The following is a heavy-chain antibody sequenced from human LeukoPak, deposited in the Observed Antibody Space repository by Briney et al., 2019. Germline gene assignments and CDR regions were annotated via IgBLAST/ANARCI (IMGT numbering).Heavy chain of an antibody. Sequence: GGSLRLSCAASGFTFSSYAMSWVRQAPGKGLEWVSAISGGGGSTHYADSVKGRFTISRDNSKNTLYLQMSSLRAGDTAVYYCAKSSYYDSSGYYREYYFDYWGQGTLVTVSS. D-gene: IGHD3-22*01. J-gene: IGHJ4*02. CDR2: ISGGGGST. V-gene: IGHV3-23*01. CDR1: GFTFSSYA. CDR3: AKSSYYDSSGYYREYYFDY.